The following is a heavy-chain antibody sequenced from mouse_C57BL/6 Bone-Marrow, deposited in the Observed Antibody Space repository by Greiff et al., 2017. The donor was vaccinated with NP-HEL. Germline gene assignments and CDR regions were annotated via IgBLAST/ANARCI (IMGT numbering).Heavy chain of an antibody. Sequence: EVKLVESGGDLVKPGGSLKLSCAASGFTFSSYGMSWVRQTPDKRLEWVATISSGGSYTYYPDSVKGRFTISRDNAKNTLYLQMSSLKSEDTAMYYCAGGTTLKNWGQGTTLPVSS. V-gene: IGHV5-6*01. CDR2: ISSGGSYT. CDR1: GFTFSSYG. J-gene: IGHJ2*01. D-gene: IGHD1-1*01. CDR3: AGGTTLKN.